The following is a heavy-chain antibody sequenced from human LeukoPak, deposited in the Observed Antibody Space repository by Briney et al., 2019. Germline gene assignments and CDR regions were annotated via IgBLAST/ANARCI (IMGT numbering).Heavy chain of an antibody. V-gene: IGHV3-30*02. J-gene: IGHJ4*02. CDR2: IRYDGSNT. Sequence: GGSLRLSCAASGFTFSSHGMHWVRQAPGKGLEWVAFIRYDGSNTHYADSVKGRFTISRDNSKNTLYLQMNSLRAADTAVYYCAKVDGYGDYVPPLGYWGQGTLVTVSS. CDR1: GFTFSSHG. CDR3: AKVDGYGDYVPPLGY. D-gene: IGHD4-17*01.